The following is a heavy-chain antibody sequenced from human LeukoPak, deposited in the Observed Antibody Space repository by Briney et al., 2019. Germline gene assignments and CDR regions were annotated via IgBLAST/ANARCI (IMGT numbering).Heavy chain of an antibody. CDR1: GFIYSSYA. CDR3: AKVADQQLELPFDY. CDR2: ISGSGGCT. Sequence: PGGSLRLSCPSSGFIYSSYAMSWVRQARGKGLEWVSAISGSGGCTYYADSVRGRFTISRDNSKNTLYLQMTSLRAEDTAVYYCAKVADQQLELPFDYWGQGTLVTVSS. D-gene: IGHD6-13*01. J-gene: IGHJ4*02. V-gene: IGHV3-23*01.